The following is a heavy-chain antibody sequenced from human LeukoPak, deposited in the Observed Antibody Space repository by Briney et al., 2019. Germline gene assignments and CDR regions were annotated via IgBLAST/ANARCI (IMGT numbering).Heavy chain of an antibody. CDR2: INHTGRT. CDR3: ARDSGDGPPWGELGDAFDI. Sequence: PSETLSLTCAVYGESFSNYYWAWIRQPPGKGLEWIGEINHTGRTNYKPSLKSRVTISVDSSKNQFSLKLSSVTAADTAVYYCARDSGDGPPWGELGDAFDIWGQGTMVTVSS. V-gene: IGHV4-34*01. CDR1: GESFSNYY. J-gene: IGHJ3*02. D-gene: IGHD7-27*01.